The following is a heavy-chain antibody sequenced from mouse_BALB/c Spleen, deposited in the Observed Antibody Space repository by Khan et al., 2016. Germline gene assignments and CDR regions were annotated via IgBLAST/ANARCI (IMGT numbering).Heavy chain of an antibody. CDR1: EYTFTNYG. J-gene: IGHJ3*01. V-gene: IGHV9-3-1*01. Sequence: QIQLVQSGPELKKPGETVRISCKASEYTFTNYGMNWVKQAPGKGLKWMGWINTYTGEPTYADDFKGRFAFSLETSASTAYLKINNLKNEDTATYFCARPDYGSSRGFAYWGQGTLVTVSA. CDR2: INTYTGEP. CDR3: ARPDYGSSRGFAY. D-gene: IGHD1-1*01.